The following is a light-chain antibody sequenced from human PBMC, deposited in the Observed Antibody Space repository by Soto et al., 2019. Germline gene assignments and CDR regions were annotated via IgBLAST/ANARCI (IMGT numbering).Light chain of an antibody. J-gene: IGKJ1*01. Sequence: EIVLTQSPDTLSLSPGQSATLSCRASQSVRSDYFARYQQKPGQAPRVIIFGVSTRATGVPDRFSGSGSGTDFTLTISRLEPEDCAVYYCQQYGSSSWTFGQGAKVDIK. V-gene: IGKV3-20*01. CDR2: GVS. CDR3: QQYGSSSWT. CDR1: QSVRSDY.